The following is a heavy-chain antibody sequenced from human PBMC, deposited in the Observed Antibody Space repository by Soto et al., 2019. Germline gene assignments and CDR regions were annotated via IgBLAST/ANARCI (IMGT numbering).Heavy chain of an antibody. D-gene: IGHD5-18*01. CDR3: ARDKWYRYGCGGYFNY. Sequence: DSVPVSCKSSGYTFTSYGISWVRQAPGQGLEWMGWISAYNGNTNYAQKLQGRVTMTTDTSTSTAYMELRSLRSDDTAVYYCARDKWYRYGCGGYFNYWGQGTLVTVSS. J-gene: IGHJ4*02. CDR2: ISAYNGNT. V-gene: IGHV1-18*04. CDR1: GYTFTSYG.